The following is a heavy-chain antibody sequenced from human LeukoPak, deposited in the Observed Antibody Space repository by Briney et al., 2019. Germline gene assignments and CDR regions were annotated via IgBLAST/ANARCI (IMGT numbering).Heavy chain of an antibody. CDR3: ARPSDSNTWSRRTFDL. CDR1: GYSFTNYW. D-gene: IGHD6-13*01. Sequence: GESLKISCKGSGYSFTNYWIGWVRQMPGKGLEWMGIIYPGDSDTGYSPSFQGQVTISADKSISTAYLQWSSLKASDTAIYYCARPSDSNTWSRRTFDLWGQGTMVTVFS. J-gene: IGHJ3*01. CDR2: IYPGDSDT. V-gene: IGHV5-51*01.